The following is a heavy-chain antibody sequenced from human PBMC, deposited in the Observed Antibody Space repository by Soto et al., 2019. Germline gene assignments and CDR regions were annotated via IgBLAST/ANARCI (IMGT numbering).Heavy chain of an antibody. CDR2: IYSGGST. Sequence: GGSLRLSCAASGFTVSSNYMSWVRQAPGKGLEWVSVIYSGGSTYYADSVKGRFTISRDNSKNTLYLQMNSLRAEDTAVYDCARGGGPVGSGSYYNPHFDYWGQGTLVTVSS. V-gene: IGHV3-53*01. CDR1: GFTVSSNY. J-gene: IGHJ4*02. D-gene: IGHD3-10*01. CDR3: ARGGGPVGSGSYYNPHFDY.